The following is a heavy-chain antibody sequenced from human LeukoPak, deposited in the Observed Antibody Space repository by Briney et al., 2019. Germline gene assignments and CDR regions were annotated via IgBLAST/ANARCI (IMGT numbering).Heavy chain of an antibody. CDR1: GGTLTIYA. CDR2: IIPIFGTA. V-gene: IGHV1-69*05. CDR3: ARATHGDSHLYY. D-gene: IGHD4-17*01. Sequence: SVKVSCKAAGGTLTIYAISWVRQAPREGLEWKGRIIPIFGTANYAQKFHGRVTITTDESTSTAYMELSSLRSEDTAVYYCARATHGDSHLYYWGQGTLVTVSS. J-gene: IGHJ4*02.